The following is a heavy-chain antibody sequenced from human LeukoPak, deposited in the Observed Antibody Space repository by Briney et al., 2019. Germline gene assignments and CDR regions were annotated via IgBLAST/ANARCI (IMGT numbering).Heavy chain of an antibody. J-gene: IGHJ4*02. D-gene: IGHD6-19*01. CDR1: GYTFTRYG. CDR3: ESLSSSRCYGLPGTPPDY. CDR2: ISAYNGNT. Sequence: EASVKVSCKASGYTFTRYGISWVRQAPGQGLEWVGWISAYNGNTNYAQKLQGRVTMTTDTSTSTAYMELKSLRSEEMAVYYCESLSSSRCYGLPGTPPDYWGQGTLVTVSS. V-gene: IGHV1-18*03.